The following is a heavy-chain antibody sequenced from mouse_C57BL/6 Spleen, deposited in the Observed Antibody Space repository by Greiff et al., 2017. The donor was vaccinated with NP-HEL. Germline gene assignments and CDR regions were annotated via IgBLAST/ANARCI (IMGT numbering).Heavy chain of an antibody. Sequence: VQLQQSGPELVKPGASVKISCKASGYAFSSSWMNWVKQRPGKGLEWIGRIYPGDGDTNYNGKFKGKATLTADKSSSTAYMQLSRLTSEDAAVYCCARREMTTVVADWYFDVWGTGTTVTVSS. CDR3: ARREMTTVVADWYFDV. D-gene: IGHD1-1*01. CDR1: GYAFSSSW. J-gene: IGHJ1*03. V-gene: IGHV1-82*01. CDR2: IYPGDGDT.